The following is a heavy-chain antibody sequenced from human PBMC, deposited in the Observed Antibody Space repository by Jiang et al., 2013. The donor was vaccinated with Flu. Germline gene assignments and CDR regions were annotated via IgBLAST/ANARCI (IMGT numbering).Heavy chain of an antibody. Sequence: SGAEVKKPGSSVKVSCKASGGTFSSYAISWVRQAPGQGLEWMGGIIPIFGTANYAQKFQGRVTITADKSTSTAYMELSSLRSEDTAVYYCARSYYDLDLGVTYGMDVWGQGTTVTVSS. D-gene: IGHD3-3*01. CDR3: ARSYYDLDLGVTYGMDV. J-gene: IGHJ6*02. V-gene: IGHV1-69*06. CDR2: IIPIFGTA. CDR1: GGTFSSYA.